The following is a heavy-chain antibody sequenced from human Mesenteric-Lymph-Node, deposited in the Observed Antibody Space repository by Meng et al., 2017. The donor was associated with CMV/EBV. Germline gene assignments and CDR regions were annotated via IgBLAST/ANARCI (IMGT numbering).Heavy chain of an antibody. Sequence: VQLVQSGAEVKKPVVSVRVSCKASGYTFIDYNINWVRQAPGQGLEWIGRINPKTGGRSYAQNFQGRVTMTRDTSINTASMEVIRLNSDDTAMYYCARDRDTDWYSPFDYWGPGTLVTVSS. J-gene: IGHJ4*02. CDR1: GYTFIDYN. CDR3: ARDRDTDWYSPFDY. V-gene: IGHV1-2*06. CDR2: INPKTGGR. D-gene: IGHD3-9*01.